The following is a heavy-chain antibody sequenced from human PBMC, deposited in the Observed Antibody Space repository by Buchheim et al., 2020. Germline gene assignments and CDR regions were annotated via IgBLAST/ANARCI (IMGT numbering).Heavy chain of an antibody. V-gene: IGHV3-48*01. CDR2: ISSSSSTI. CDR1: GFSFSRYS. D-gene: IGHD2-15*01. Sequence: EVQLVESGGGLVQPGGSLRLSCAASGFSFSRYSMNWVRQAPGKGLEWISYISSSSSTIYYADSVKGRFTISRDNAKNSLYLQMNSLRAEDTAVYYCSREADCSRRSCFHYHGMDVWGQGTT. J-gene: IGHJ6*02. CDR3: SREADCSRRSCFHYHGMDV.